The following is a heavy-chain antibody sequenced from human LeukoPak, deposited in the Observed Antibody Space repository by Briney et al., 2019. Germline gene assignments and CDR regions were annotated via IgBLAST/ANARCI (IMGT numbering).Heavy chain of an antibody. J-gene: IGHJ5*01. CDR1: GFTFSDAW. Sequence: GGSLRLSCAASGFTFSDAWMSWVRQAPWKGLKWVGRIKSQSGGGTTDYAAPVKGRFSISRDDSKNTLYLQMNSLKTEDTAVYYCTRVGPTWFHSWGQGTRVTVSS. CDR2: IKSQSGGGTT. V-gene: IGHV3-15*01. D-gene: IGHD1-26*01. CDR3: TRVGPTWFHS.